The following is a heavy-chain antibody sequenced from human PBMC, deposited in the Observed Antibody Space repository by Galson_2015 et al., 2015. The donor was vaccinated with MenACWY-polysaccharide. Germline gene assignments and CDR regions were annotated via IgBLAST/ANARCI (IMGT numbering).Heavy chain of an antibody. CDR2: SSGYDGHT. V-gene: IGHV1-18*01. J-gene: IGHJ4*02. CDR3: AIDPGSGSPYYFDY. D-gene: IGHD3-10*01. Sequence: SVKVACKASGYTFTSFGISWVRQAPGQGLEWMGWSSGYDGHTKYAQKFQCRVTMTTDTSTSTAYMELMSLRSDDTAVYYCAIDPGSGSPYYFDYWVQGTLVTVS. CDR1: GYTFTSFG.